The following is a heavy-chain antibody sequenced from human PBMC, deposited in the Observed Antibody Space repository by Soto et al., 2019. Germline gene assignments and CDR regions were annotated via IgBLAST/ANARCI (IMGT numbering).Heavy chain of an antibody. Sequence: QVQLVQSGAEVNKPGASVKVSCKASGYTFTSYAMHWVRQAPGQRLEWMGWINAGNGNTKYSQKFQGRVTITRDTSASTAYMEQSSLRSEDTAVYYCATQLYYDICHDAFDIWGQVTMVNVSS. CDR1: GYTFTSYA. V-gene: IGHV1-3*01. D-gene: IGHD3-9*01. J-gene: IGHJ3*02. CDR3: ATQLYYDICHDAFDI. CDR2: INAGNGNT.